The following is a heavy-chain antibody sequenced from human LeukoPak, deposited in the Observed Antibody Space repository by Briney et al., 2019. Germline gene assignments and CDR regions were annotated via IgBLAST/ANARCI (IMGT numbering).Heavy chain of an antibody. CDR3: ARDYPCSGGSCYSGAFDI. J-gene: IGHJ3*02. CDR1: GYTFTSYG. V-gene: IGHV1-18*01. CDR2: ISAYNGNT. D-gene: IGHD2-15*01. Sequence: ASVKVSCKASGYTFTSYGISWVRQAPGQGLEWMGWISAYNGNTNYAQKLQGRVTMTTDTSTSTAYMELRSLRSNDTAVYYCARDYPCSGGSCYSGAFDIWGQGTMVTVSS.